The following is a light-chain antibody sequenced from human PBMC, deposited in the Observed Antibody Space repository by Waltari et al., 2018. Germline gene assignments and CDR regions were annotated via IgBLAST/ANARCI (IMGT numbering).Light chain of an antibody. Sequence: DIQMNQSPSSLSASVGDRVTITCRASQSISSYLNWSQQKPVKAPKLLIYAASSLQSGVPSRFSGSGSGTDFTLTISSLQPEDFATYYCQQSYSTPWTFGQGTKVEIK. CDR2: AAS. CDR1: QSISSY. CDR3: QQSYSTPWT. V-gene: IGKV1-39*01. J-gene: IGKJ1*01.